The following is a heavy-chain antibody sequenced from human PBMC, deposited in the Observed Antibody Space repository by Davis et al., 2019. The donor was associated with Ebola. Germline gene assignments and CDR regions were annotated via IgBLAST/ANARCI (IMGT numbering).Heavy chain of an antibody. CDR1: GFTFSSYA. CDR2: ISGSGGST. CDR3: AKVTEQWLVGNYFDY. Sequence: PGGSLRLSCAASGFTFSSYAMSWVRQAPGKGLEWVSAISGSGGSTYYADSVKGRFSISRDKSKNTLYLQMNSLRAEDTAVYYCAKVTEQWLVGNYFDYWGQGTLVTVSS. V-gene: IGHV3-23*01. D-gene: IGHD6-19*01. J-gene: IGHJ4*02.